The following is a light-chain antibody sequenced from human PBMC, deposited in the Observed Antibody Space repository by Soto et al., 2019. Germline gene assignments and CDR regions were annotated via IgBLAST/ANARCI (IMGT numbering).Light chain of an antibody. CDR1: QSVNNY. J-gene: IGKJ1*01. V-gene: IGKV3-20*01. CDR2: GAS. CDR3: QQYGSSGT. Sequence: DIVLTHSPATLSFSPGEIATLSFRASQSVNNYLAWYQQKPGQAPRLLIYGASNRATGIPDRFSGSGSGTDFTLTISRLEPEDFAVYYCQQYGSSGTFGQGTKVDIK.